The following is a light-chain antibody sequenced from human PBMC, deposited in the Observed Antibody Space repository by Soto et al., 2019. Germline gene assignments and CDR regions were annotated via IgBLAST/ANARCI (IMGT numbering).Light chain of an antibody. J-gene: IGLJ3*02. CDR3: YSYAGGNNLA. V-gene: IGLV2-23*01. CDR2: EGT. CDR1: SSDVGSYNL. Sequence: QSALTQPASVSGSPGQSITISCTGTSSDVGSYNLVSWYQQHPGKAPTLIIYEGTKRPSGVSNRFSGSKSGNTASLTISGLQDEDEADYYCYSYAGGNNLAFGEGTKVTVL.